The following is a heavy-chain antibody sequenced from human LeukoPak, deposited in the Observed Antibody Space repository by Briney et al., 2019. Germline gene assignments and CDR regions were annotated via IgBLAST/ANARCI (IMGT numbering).Heavy chain of an antibody. CDR2: ISYDGSNK. V-gene: IGHV3-30-3*01. CDR3: ARGRIVIAPHDY. Sequence: PGGSLRLSCAASGFTFSSYAMHWVRQAPGKGLEWVPVISYDGSNKYYADSVKGRFTISRDNSKNTLYLQMNSLRAEDTAVYYCARGRIVIAPHDYWSQGTLVTVSS. J-gene: IGHJ4*02. CDR1: GFTFSSYA. D-gene: IGHD3-22*01.